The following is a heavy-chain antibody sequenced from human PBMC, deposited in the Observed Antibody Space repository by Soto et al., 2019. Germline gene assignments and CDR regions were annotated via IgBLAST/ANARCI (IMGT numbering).Heavy chain of an antibody. V-gene: IGHV4-59*01. CDR1: GGSISSYY. Sequence: SETLSLTCTVPGGSISSYYWSWIRQPPGKGLEWIGYIYYSGSTNYNPSLKSRVTISVDTSKNQFSLKLSSVTAADTAVYYCATVGSAWYEGWFDPWGQGTLVTVSS. CDR2: IYYSGST. J-gene: IGHJ5*02. D-gene: IGHD6-19*01. CDR3: ATVGSAWYEGWFDP.